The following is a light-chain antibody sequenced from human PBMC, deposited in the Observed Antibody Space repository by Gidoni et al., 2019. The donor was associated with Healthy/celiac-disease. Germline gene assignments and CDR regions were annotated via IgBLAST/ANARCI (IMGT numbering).Light chain of an antibody. V-gene: IGLV3-1*01. Sequence: SYELTQPASVSVSPGQTASITCSGDKLGDKYACWYQQKPGQSPVLVIYQDSKRPSGIPERFSGSNSGSTATLTISGTQAMDEADYYCQAWDSSTGVFGTGTKVTVL. CDR1: KLGDKY. J-gene: IGLJ1*01. CDR3: QAWDSSTGV. CDR2: QDS.